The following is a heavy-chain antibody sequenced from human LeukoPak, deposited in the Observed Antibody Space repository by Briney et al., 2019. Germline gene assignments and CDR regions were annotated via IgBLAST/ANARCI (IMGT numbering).Heavy chain of an antibody. CDR1: GGSISSGSYY. CDR3: AREVYDYVWGSYLGYFDY. J-gene: IGHJ4*02. CDR2: IYTSGST. D-gene: IGHD3-16*01. V-gene: IGHV4-61*02. Sequence: PSETLSLTCTVSGGSISSGSYYWSWIRQLAGKGLEWIGRIYTSGSTNYNPSLKSRVTISVDTSKNQFSLKLSSVTAADTAVYYCAREVYDYVWGSYLGYFDYWGQGTLVTVSS.